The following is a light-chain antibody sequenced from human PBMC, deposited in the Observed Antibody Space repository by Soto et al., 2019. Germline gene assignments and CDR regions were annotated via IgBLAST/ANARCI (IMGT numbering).Light chain of an antibody. CDR3: QQSSSTWWT. Sequence: DIPMTQSPSSLSASVGDRVTITCRASQSIKSFLNWYQQKPGQAPRLLIYAASNVQSGVPSRFSGSGSGTDFTLTISSLQPADFATYYCQQSSSTWWTFGQGTKLEIK. CDR2: AAS. CDR1: QSIKSF. V-gene: IGKV1-39*01. J-gene: IGKJ2*02.